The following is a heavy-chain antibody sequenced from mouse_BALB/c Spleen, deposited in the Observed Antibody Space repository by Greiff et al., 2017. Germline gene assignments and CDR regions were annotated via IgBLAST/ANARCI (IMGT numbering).Heavy chain of an antibody. CDR2: IWAGGST. Sequence: VHLVESGPGLVAPSQSLSITCTVSGFSLTSYGVHWVRQPPGKGLEWLGVIWAGGSTNYNSALMSRLSISKDNSKSQVFLKMNSLQTDDTAMYYCAREIPYAMDYWGQGTSVTVSS. J-gene: IGHJ4*01. CDR1: GFSLTSYG. CDR3: AREIPYAMDY. V-gene: IGHV2-9*02.